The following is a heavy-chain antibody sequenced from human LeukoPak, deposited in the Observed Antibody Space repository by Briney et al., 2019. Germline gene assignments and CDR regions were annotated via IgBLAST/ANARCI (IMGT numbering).Heavy chain of an antibody. J-gene: IGHJ4*02. CDR2: IYYNGNT. CDR1: GASISSSSYN. D-gene: IGHD4-23*01. V-gene: IGHV4-39*07. Sequence: PSETLSLTCTVSGASISSSSYNWGWIRQPPGTGLEWIGSIYYNGNTYYNPSLKSRVIISVDTSKNHFSLKLSSVTAADTAVYYCARDRAVVTLLFDYWGLGTLVTVSS. CDR3: ARDRAVVTLLFDY.